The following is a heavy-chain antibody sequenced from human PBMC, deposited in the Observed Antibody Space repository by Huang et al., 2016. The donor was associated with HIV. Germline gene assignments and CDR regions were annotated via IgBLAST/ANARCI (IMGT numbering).Heavy chain of an antibody. V-gene: IGHV3-7*01. CDR1: GFTFSRHW. Sequence: EVQLVESGGNLVQRGGSLRLSCAASGFTFSRHWLSWVRQGPGKGLDGVANIKQDGGEKDYVDSVKGRFTISRDNAKNSLYLQMNSLRAEDTAVYYCARNGIVGVHDAFDIWGQGTMVTVSS. CDR3: ARNGIVGVHDAFDI. J-gene: IGHJ3*02. D-gene: IGHD1-26*01. CDR2: IKQDGGEK.